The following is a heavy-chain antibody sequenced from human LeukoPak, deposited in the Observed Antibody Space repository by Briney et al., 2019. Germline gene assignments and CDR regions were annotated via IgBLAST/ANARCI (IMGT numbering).Heavy chain of an antibody. J-gene: IGHJ4*02. Sequence: GGSLRLSCAASGFTFSSYGMSWVRQAPGKGLEWVSAISGSGGSTYYANSVKGRFTISRDNSKNTLYLRMNSLRAEDTAVYYCAKGGDGYNRNFDYWGQGTLVTVSS. CDR2: ISGSGGST. CDR3: AKGGDGYNRNFDY. V-gene: IGHV3-23*01. D-gene: IGHD5-24*01. CDR1: GFTFSSYG.